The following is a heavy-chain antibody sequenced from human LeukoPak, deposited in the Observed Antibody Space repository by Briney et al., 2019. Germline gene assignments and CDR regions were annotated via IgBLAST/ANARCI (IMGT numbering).Heavy chain of an antibody. CDR3: ARVAGSIDY. CDR1: GYSFTTYD. CDR2: MNLKSGYT. D-gene: IGHD1-26*01. V-gene: IGHV1-8*03. J-gene: IGHJ4*02. Sequence: ASVKVSCKASGYSFTTYDINWVRQATGQGLEWMGWMNLKSGYTGYAQKFQGRVTITRDTSTSTVYMELSSLRPEDTAVYYCARVAGSIDYWGQGTLATVSS.